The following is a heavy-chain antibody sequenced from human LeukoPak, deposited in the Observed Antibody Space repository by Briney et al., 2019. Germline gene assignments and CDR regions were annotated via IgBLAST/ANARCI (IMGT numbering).Heavy chain of an antibody. CDR3: AKDIQLWAGMDV. V-gene: IGHV3-9*01. CDR1: EFTFDDYA. D-gene: IGHD5-18*01. J-gene: IGHJ6*02. CDR2: ISWNSGSI. Sequence: PGGSLRLSCAASEFTFDDYAMHWVRQAPGKGLEWVSGISWNSGSIGYADSVKGRFTISRDNAKNSLYLQMNSLRAEDTALYYCAKDIQLWAGMDVWGQGTTVTVSS.